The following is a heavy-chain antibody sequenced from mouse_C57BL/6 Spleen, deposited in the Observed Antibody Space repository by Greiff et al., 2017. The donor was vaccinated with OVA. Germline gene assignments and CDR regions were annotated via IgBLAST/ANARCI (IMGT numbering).Heavy chain of an antibody. J-gene: IGHJ3*01. CDR2: ISSGSSTI. V-gene: IGHV5-17*01. Sequence: EVQRVESGGGLVKPGGSLKLSCAASGFTFSDYGMHWVRQAPEKGLEWVAYISSGSSTIYYADTVKGRFTISRDNAKNTLFLQMTSLRAEDTAMYYCARPHGNYGVAWFAYWGQGTLVTVSA. CDR1: GFTFSDYG. D-gene: IGHD2-1*01. CDR3: ARPHGNYGVAWFAY.